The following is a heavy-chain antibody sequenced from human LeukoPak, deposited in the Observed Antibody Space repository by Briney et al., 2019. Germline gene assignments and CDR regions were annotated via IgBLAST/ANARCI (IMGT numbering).Heavy chain of an antibody. CDR2: ISAYNGNT. J-gene: IGHJ4*02. Sequence: ASVKVSCKASGYTFTSYGISWVRQAPGQGLEWMGWISAYNGNTNYAQKLQGRVTMTTDTSTSTAYMELRSLRSDDTAVCYCARAGGRDCSSTSCYYIRYFDYWGQGTLVTVSS. V-gene: IGHV1-18*01. CDR3: ARAGGRDCSSTSCYYIRYFDY. CDR1: GYTFTSYG. D-gene: IGHD2-2*01.